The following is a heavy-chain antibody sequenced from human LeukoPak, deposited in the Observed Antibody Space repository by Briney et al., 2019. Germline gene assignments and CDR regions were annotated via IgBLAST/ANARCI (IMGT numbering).Heavy chain of an antibody. D-gene: IGHD2-2*01. CDR3: ATVDCSGTRCQSGYYYFYTMDV. Sequence: GASVKVSCKVSVYTLTELSMHWVRQAPGEPLEWMGGFDHEDGETFYAQNFQGRVTMTEDTSTHTAYMELSSLRSEDTAVYYCATVDCSGTRCQSGYYYFYTMDVWGQGTTVTVSS. CDR1: VYTLTELS. V-gene: IGHV1-24*01. CDR2: FDHEDGET. J-gene: IGHJ6*02.